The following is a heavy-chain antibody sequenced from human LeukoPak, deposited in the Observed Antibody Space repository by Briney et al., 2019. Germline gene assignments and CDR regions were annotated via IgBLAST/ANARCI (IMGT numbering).Heavy chain of an antibody. CDR3: IRDAYSSSYYVY. D-gene: IGHD6-13*01. CDR1: GYSFTSYG. V-gene: IGHV1-18*01. CDR2: ISAYNGNT. J-gene: IGHJ4*02. Sequence: GASVKVSCKASGYSFTSYGISWVRQAPGQGLGWMGWISAYNGNTDYAQKVQGRVTMTTDTSTSTAYMEVRSLRYDDTAVYYCIRDAYSSSYYVYWGQGTLVTVSS.